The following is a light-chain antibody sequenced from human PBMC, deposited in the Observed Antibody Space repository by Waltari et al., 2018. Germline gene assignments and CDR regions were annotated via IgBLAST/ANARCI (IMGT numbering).Light chain of an antibody. Sequence: DIQMTQSPSTLSASLGDRVTISCRASQNVGTWLAWYQQKPGKAPKLLIYMASSLESGVPSRFSGSGSGTEFTLTISSLQPDDFATYSCQQYSSFSTFGQGTKV. CDR3: QQYSSFST. J-gene: IGKJ2*01. V-gene: IGKV1-5*03. CDR1: QNVGTW. CDR2: MAS.